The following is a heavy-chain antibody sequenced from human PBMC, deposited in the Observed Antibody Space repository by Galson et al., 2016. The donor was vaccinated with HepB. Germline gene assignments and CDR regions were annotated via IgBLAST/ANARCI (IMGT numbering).Heavy chain of an antibody. D-gene: IGHD3-9*01. CDR1: GLTFSRDG. Sequence: SLRLSCAASGLTFSRDGMHWVRQPPGKGLEWVAVIWSDGNTKFYADSVKGRFTISRDNSKNTLFLQMNSLRAEDTAVYYCAKDRELQYFDWSMPWYWGQGTLVTVSS. J-gene: IGHJ4*02. CDR3: AKDRELQYFDWSMPWY. V-gene: IGHV3-33*06. CDR2: IWSDGNTK.